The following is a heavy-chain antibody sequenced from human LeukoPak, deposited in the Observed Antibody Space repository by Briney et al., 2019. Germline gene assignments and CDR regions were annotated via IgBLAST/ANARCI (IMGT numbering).Heavy chain of an antibody. CDR2: IYYSGST. J-gene: IGHJ4*02. D-gene: IGHD6-19*01. V-gene: IGHV4-59*01. Sequence: PSETLSLTCNVSVGSISSYYWSWIRQPPGKGLEWIGYIYYSGSTNYNPSLKSRVTISVDTSKNQFSLKLSSVTAADTAVYYCARGAQQWLAPDYWGQGTLVTVSS. CDR3: ARGAQQWLAPDY. CDR1: VGSISSYY.